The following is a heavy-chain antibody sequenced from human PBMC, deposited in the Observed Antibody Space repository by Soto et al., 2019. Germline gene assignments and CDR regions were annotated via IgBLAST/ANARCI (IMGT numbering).Heavy chain of an antibody. CDR1: GYTFTSYG. CDR3: ARVKYSSSSGRASGDYYYYGMDV. CDR2: ISAYNGNT. J-gene: IGHJ6*02. V-gene: IGHV1-18*04. D-gene: IGHD6-6*01. Sequence: QVQLVQSGAEVKKPGASVKVSCKASGYTFTSYGISWVRQAPGQGLERLGWISAYNGNTNYAQNLQGRVTMTTDTSTSTAYMELRSLRSDDTAVFYCARVKYSSSSGRASGDYYYYGMDVWGQGTTVTVSS.